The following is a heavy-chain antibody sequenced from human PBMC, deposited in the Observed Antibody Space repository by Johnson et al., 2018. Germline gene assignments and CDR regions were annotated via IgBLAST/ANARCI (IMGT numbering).Heavy chain of an antibody. V-gene: IGHV4-4*02. J-gene: IGHJ6*03. CDR1: GGSISSSNW. CDR2: IYHRGST. D-gene: IGHD2-21*02. Sequence: QVQLQESGPGLVKPSGTLSLTCAVSGGSISSSNWWSWVRQPPGKGLEWIGEIYHRGSTNYNPSLKSRVTISVDKSKNQFSLKLGSVTAADTAVYYCARGPYCGGDCYPYYCYYYMDVWGKGTTVTVSS. CDR3: ARGPYCGGDCYPYYCYYYMDV.